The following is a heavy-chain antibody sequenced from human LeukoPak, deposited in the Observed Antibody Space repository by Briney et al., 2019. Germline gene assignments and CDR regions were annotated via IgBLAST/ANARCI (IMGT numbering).Heavy chain of an antibody. V-gene: IGHV4-30-2*01. CDR2: IYHSGST. Sequence: SETLSLTCAVSGGSLSSGGYYWSWIPQPPGKGLEWHVYIYHSGSTYYNPSLESRATISVDTSNNQFSLKLSSVTAEDTAVYYWDRVRCIRSDYGVLARYFDYWGQGTLVTVSS. CDR1: GGSLSSGGYY. D-gene: IGHD4/OR15-4a*01. CDR3: DRVRCIRSDYGVLARYFDY. J-gene: IGHJ4*02.